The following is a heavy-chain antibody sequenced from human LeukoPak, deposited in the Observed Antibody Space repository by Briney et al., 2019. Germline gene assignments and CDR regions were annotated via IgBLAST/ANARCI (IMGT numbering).Heavy chain of an antibody. D-gene: IGHD6-13*01. V-gene: IGHV3-33*06. Sequence: GGSLRLSCAASGFTFSSYGMHWVRQAQGKGLEWVAVIWYDGSNKYYADSVKGRFTISRDNSKNTLYLQMNSLRAEDTAVYYCAKDFLAGSWYYFDYWGQGTLVTVSS. CDR1: GFTFSSYG. CDR2: IWYDGSNK. J-gene: IGHJ4*02. CDR3: AKDFLAGSWYYFDY.